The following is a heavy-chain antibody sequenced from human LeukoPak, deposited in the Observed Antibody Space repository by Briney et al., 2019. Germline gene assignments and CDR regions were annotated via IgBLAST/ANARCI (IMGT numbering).Heavy chain of an antibody. J-gene: IGHJ4*02. V-gene: IGHV1-69*01. CDR2: IIPIFGTA. CDR1: GGTFSSYA. D-gene: IGHD5-18*01. Sequence: SVKVSCKASGGTFSSYAISWVRQAPGQGLEWMGGIIPIFGTANYAQKFQGRVTITADESTSTAYMELSSLRSEDTAVYYCARDQFGDTAMVPFDYWGQGTLVTVSS. CDR3: ARDQFGDTAMVPFDY.